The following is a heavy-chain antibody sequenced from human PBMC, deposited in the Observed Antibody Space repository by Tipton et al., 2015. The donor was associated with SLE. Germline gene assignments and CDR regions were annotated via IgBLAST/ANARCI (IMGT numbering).Heavy chain of an antibody. CDR1: GGSISSSSYY. CDR3: ASRTTVTTTDY. D-gene: IGHD4-17*01. CDR2: IYYSGST. V-gene: IGHV4-39*07. Sequence: TLSLTCTVSGGSISSSSYYWGWIRQPPGKGLGWIGGIYYSGSTYYNPSLKSRVTISGDMSKNQFSLKLSSVTAADTAMYYCASRTTVTTTDYWGQGTLVTVSS. J-gene: IGHJ4*02.